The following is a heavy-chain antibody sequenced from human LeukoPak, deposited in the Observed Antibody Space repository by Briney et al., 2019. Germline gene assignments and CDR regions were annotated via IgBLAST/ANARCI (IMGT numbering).Heavy chain of an antibody. Sequence: PGGSLRLSCAASGFTFSSYGMHWVRQAPGKGLEWVAFIRYDGSNKYYADSVKGRFTISRDNSKNTLYLQMNSLRAEDTAVYYCASERITIFGVDLADMDVWGKGTTVTVSS. CDR1: GFTFSSYG. V-gene: IGHV3-30*02. J-gene: IGHJ6*03. CDR2: IRYDGSNK. CDR3: ASERITIFGVDLADMDV. D-gene: IGHD3-3*01.